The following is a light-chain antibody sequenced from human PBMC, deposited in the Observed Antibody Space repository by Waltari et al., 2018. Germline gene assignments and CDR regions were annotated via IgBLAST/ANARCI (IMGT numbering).Light chain of an antibody. CDR3: QQRSSWPLT. J-gene: IGKJ4*01. CDR2: DAS. CDR1: QSVSSY. V-gene: IGKV3-11*01. Sequence: EIVLTQSPATLSLSPGERVTLSCRAGQSVSSYLAWYQQKPGQAPRLLIYDASNRATGIPARFSGSGSGTDFTLTISSLEPEDFAVYYCQQRSSWPLTFGGGTKVEIK.